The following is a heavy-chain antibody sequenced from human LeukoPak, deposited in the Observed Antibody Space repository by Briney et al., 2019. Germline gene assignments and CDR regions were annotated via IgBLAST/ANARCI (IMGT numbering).Heavy chain of an antibody. V-gene: IGHV3-11*01. CDR1: GFTFSSYD. J-gene: IGHJ4*02. D-gene: IGHD3-22*01. CDR3: ARDKNLLRH. CDR2: ISSSGSTI. Sequence: KPGGSLRLSCAASGFTFSSYDMHWVRQATGKGLEWVSYISSSGSTIYYADSVKGRFTISRDNAKNSLYLQMNSLRAEDTAVYYCARDKNLLRHWGQGTLVTVSS.